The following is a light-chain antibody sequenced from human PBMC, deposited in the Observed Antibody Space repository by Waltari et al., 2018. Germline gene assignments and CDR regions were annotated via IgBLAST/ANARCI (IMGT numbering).Light chain of an antibody. V-gene: IGKV3-15*01. CDR2: GAS. CDR1: QSVSSN. Sequence: EIVITQSPATLSVSPGERATLSCRASQSVSSNVAWYQQKPGQAPGLLIYGASTRATGIPARFSGSGSRTEFTLTISSLQSEDFAVYYCQQYNNWPITFGQGTRLEIK. J-gene: IGKJ5*01. CDR3: QQYNNWPIT.